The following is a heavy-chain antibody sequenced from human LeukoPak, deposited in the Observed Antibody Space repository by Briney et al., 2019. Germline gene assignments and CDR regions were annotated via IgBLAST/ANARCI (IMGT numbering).Heavy chain of an antibody. D-gene: IGHD3-3*01. CDR3: AKGDPGPYDFWSGYYTPFDH. CDR1: GFTFSSYA. J-gene: IGHJ5*02. V-gene: IGHV3-23*01. CDR2: ISGSGGST. Sequence: PGGSLRLSCAASGFTFSSYAMSWVRQAPGKGLEWVSAISGSGGSTYYADSVKGRFTISRDNSKNTLYLQMNSPRAEDTAVYYCAKGDPGPYDFWSGYYTPFDHWGQGTLVTVSS.